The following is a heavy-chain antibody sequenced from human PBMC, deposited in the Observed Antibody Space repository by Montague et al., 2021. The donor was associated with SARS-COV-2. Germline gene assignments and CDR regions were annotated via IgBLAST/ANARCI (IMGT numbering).Heavy chain of an antibody. Sequence: SLRLSCPASRFTFSDFWMNWVRQAPGKGLEWVADIKHAGSEKSYVDSVKGRFTISRDNAKNSLYLQMNSLRAEDTAVYYCARGSTGWYAIFGHYGMDVWGQGTTVIVSS. CDR2: IKHAGSEK. CDR3: ARGSTGWYAIFGHYGMDV. J-gene: IGHJ6*02. CDR1: RFTFSDFW. D-gene: IGHD6-19*01. V-gene: IGHV3-7*01.